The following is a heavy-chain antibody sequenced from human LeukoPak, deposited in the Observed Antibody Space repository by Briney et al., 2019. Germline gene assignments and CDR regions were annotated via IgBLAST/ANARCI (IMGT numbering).Heavy chain of an antibody. CDR3: ARRRISATVLDY. CDR1: GGSISSYY. J-gene: IGHJ4*02. CDR2: IYYSGST. Sequence: SETLSLTCTVSGGSISSYYWSWIRQPPGKGLEWIGYIYYSGSTYYNPSLKSRVTISVDTSKNQFSLKLSSVTAEDTAVYYCARRRISATVLDYWGQGTLVTVSS. V-gene: IGHV4-59*06. D-gene: IGHD1-26*01.